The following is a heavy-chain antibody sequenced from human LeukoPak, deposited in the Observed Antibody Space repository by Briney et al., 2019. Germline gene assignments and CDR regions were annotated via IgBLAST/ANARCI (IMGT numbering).Heavy chain of an antibody. CDR1: GGSISSYY. Sequence: SETLSLTCTVSGGSISSYYWSWIRQPPGKGLERIGYIYYSGSTNYNPSLKSRVTISVDTSKNQFSLKLSSVTAADTAVYYCAREARSDSYGAKLYYYYGMDVWGQGTTVTVSS. CDR2: IYYSGST. J-gene: IGHJ6*02. D-gene: IGHD5-18*01. V-gene: IGHV4-59*01. CDR3: AREARSDSYGAKLYYYYGMDV.